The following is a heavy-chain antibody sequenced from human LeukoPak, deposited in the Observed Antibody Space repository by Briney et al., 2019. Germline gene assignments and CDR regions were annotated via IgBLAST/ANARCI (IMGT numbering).Heavy chain of an antibody. D-gene: IGHD1-1*01. V-gene: IGHV4-4*07. CDR1: GGAITFYY. CDR2: IHTSGTT. CDR3: ASSSWKKTFDY. Sequence: SQTLSLTCSVSGGAITFYYWNWIRKPAGKGLEWIVRIHTSGTTNYNPSLKSRVTMSIDTSQKKFSLNLTSVTAADAAVYYCASSSWKKTFDYWGQGALVTVSS. J-gene: IGHJ4*02.